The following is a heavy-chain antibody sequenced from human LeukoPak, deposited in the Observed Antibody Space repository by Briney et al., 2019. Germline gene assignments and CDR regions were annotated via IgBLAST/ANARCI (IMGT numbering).Heavy chain of an antibody. D-gene: IGHD3-16*01. CDR3: ARGLNTSPGIDY. CDR2: IKEDGSQK. CDR1: GFTFSNYW. J-gene: IGHJ4*02. Sequence: GGSLRLSCAASGFTFSNYWINWVRQAPGKRLEWVANIKEDGSQKYYVESAKGRFTVSRDNAKNSVYLQVSSLRDADTGVYYCARGLNTSPGIDYWGQGTLVTVSS. V-gene: IGHV3-7*01.